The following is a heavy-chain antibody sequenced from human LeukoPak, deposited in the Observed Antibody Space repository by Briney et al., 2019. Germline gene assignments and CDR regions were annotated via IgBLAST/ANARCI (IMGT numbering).Heavy chain of an antibody. Sequence: SETLSLTCAVYGGSFSGYYWSWIRQPPGKGLEWIGEINHSGSTNYNPSLKSRVTISVDTSKNQFSLKLSSVTAADTAVYYCASGYSYGRGTDYWGQGTLVTVSS. CDR3: ASGYSYGRGTDY. J-gene: IGHJ4*02. V-gene: IGHV4-34*01. CDR1: GGSFSGYY. CDR2: INHSGST. D-gene: IGHD5-18*01.